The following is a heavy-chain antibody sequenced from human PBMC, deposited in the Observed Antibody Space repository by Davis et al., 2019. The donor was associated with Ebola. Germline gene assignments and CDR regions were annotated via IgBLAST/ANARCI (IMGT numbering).Heavy chain of an antibody. D-gene: IGHD4/OR15-4a*01. CDR1: GFTFSIYR. J-gene: IGHJ4*02. CDR2: ISDNGYDA. V-gene: IGHV3-23*01. CDR3: AKTVEVLFPYYLDH. Sequence: GESLKISCAASGFTFSIYRMSWVRQAPGKGLEWVSSISDNGYDAYYADSVKGRFTISRDNSKNTLFLQMNSLRAEDTALYYCAKTVEVLFPYYLDHWGQGTPVTVSS.